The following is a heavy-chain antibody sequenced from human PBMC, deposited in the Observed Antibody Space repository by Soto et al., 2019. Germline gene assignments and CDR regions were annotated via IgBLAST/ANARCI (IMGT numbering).Heavy chain of an antibody. D-gene: IGHD3-10*01. CDR1: GYPFTTYH. Sequence: QVQLVQSGAEVKKPGASVKVSCKASGYPFTTYHLHWVRQAPGQGLEWMGIVYVTGTGTRAAHKFQGRLTMTRDTSTSTVYRELGSRVSEDTAVSYCAMLEGYGSGSYYFDSWGQGTLVTVSS. CDR2: VYVTGTGT. V-gene: IGHV1-46*01. CDR3: AMLEGYGSGSYYFDS. J-gene: IGHJ4*02.